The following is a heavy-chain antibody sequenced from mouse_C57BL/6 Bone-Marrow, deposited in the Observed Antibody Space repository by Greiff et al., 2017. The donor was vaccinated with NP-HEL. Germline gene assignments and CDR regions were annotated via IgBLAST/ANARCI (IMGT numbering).Heavy chain of an antibody. V-gene: IGHV6-3*01. CDR2: IRLKSDTYAT. CDR3: TQGTTVVGPFDY. J-gene: IGHJ2*01. D-gene: IGHD1-1*01. Sequence: EVHLVVFGGGLVQPGGSMKLSCVASGFTFSNYWMNWVRQSPEKGLEWVAQIRLKSDTYATNYAKSVNGRFTISRDDSKSSVYLQINNLRAEDTGNYYCTQGTTVVGPFDYWDHSTTLTVSS. CDR1: GFTFSNYW.